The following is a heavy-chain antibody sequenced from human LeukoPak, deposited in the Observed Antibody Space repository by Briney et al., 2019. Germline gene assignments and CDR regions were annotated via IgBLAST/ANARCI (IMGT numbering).Heavy chain of an antibody. J-gene: IGHJ6*03. D-gene: IGHD3-16*01. CDR1: GGSISSYN. CDR2: ISESGST. CDR3: ARQDALGKYPPPYYMDV. Sequence: PSETLSLTCTVSGGSISSYNWNWIRQPPGKGLEWIGYISESGSTNYNSSLENRVTLSLDTSKNEISLNLRSATVADTAVYYCARQDALGKYPPPYYMDVWGKGNTVIVS. V-gene: IGHV4-59*08.